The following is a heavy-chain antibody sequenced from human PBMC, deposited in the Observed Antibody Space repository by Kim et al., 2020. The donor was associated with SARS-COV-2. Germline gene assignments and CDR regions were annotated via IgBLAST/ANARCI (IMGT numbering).Heavy chain of an antibody. V-gene: IGHV3-21*01. CDR2: ISSSSSYI. CDR3: ARDLYSSSFYYYYGMDV. CDR1: GFTFSSYS. Sequence: GGSLRLSCAASGFTFSSYSMNWVRQAPGKGLEWVSSISSSSSYIYYADSVKGRFTISRDNAKNSLYLQMNSLRAEDTAVYYCARDLYSSSFYYYYGMDVWGQGTTVTVSS. J-gene: IGHJ6*02. D-gene: IGHD6-13*01.